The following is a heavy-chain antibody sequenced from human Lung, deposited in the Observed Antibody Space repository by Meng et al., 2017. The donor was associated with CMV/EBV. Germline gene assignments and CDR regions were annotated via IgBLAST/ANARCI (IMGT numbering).Heavy chain of an antibody. CDR1: VRSGSYY. D-gene: IGHD3-16*02. CDR3: AREVGIVRLTAADAFDI. J-gene: IGHJ3*02. Sequence: VRSGSYYWSWIRQPPGKGLEWIGYIYKSGSTNYNHSLKSRVTISVDTSKNQFSLRLSSVTAADTAVYYCAREVGIVRLTAADAFDIWGQGTLVTVSS. V-gene: IGHV4-61*01. CDR2: IYKSGST.